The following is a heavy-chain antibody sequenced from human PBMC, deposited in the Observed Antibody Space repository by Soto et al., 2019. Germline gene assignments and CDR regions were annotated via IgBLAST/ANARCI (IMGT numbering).Heavy chain of an antibody. D-gene: IGHD3-16*01. CDR1: GFTVSSNY. V-gene: IGHV3-53*04. Sequence: EVQLVESGGGLVQPGGSLRLSCAASGFTVSSNYMSWVRQAPGKGLEWVSVIYSGGSTYYADSVKGRFTISRHNSKNTLYLQMNSLRAEDTAVYYCARGGDYDYVWGIPSGMDVWGQGTTVTVSS. J-gene: IGHJ6*02. CDR2: IYSGGST. CDR3: ARGGDYDYVWGIPSGMDV.